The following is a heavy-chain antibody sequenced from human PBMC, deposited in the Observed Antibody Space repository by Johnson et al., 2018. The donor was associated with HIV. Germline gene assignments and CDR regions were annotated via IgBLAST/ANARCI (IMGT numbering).Heavy chain of an antibody. CDR1: GFTFSSYG. V-gene: IGHV3-64*01. J-gene: IGHJ3*02. CDR2: ISSNGGKT. D-gene: IGHD3-3*01. Sequence: VQLVESGGGLVQPGGSLRLSCAASGFTFSSYGMHWVRQAPGKGLEYVAAISSNGGKTYYANSVKDRFTIYRDNSNNTLYLQMGRLRTEDKAVYYCARERVQDKSGLDAFDIWGQGTMVTVSS. CDR3: ARERVQDKSGLDAFDI.